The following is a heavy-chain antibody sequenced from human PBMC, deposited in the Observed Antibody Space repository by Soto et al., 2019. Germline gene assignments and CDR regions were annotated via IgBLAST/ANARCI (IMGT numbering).Heavy chain of an antibody. CDR1: GGSFSGYY. D-gene: IGHD2-2*01. V-gene: IGHV4-34*01. J-gene: IGHJ4*02. CDR3: ARGGLRYYRSSSCPNLDY. Sequence: SETLSLTCAVYGGSFSGYYWSWIRQPPGKGLEWIGEINHSGSTNYDPSLKSRVTISLDTSMNQFSLKLSSVTAADTAVYYCARGGLRYYRSSSCPNLDYWGQGTQVTVSS. CDR2: INHSGST.